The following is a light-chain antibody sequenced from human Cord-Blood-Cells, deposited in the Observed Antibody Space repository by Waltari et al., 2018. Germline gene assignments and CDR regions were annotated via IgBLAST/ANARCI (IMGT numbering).Light chain of an antibody. V-gene: IGLV2-11*01. Sequence: QSALTQPRSVSGSPGQSVTISCTGTRSDGGGYNYVSWYQQHPGKAPNLMIYDVSKRPSGVPDRFSGSKSGNTASLTISGLQAEDEADYYCCSYAGSYTYVFGTGTKVTVL. CDR1: RSDGGGYNY. J-gene: IGLJ1*01. CDR2: DVS. CDR3: CSYAGSYTYV.